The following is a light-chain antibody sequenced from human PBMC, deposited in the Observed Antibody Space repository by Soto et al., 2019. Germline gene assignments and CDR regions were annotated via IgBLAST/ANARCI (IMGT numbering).Light chain of an antibody. CDR2: AAS. CDR3: LQSYDTPWT. CDR1: QSVDDY. Sequence: DIQMTQSPSSLSASVGDRVTITCRASQSVDDYFSWYQQIPGRAPNLLIYAASHLQSWVPSRFRGSGYGTDFTLTISSLQPEDSAIYYCLQSYDTPWTFGQGTKVEIK. V-gene: IGKV1-39*01. J-gene: IGKJ1*01.